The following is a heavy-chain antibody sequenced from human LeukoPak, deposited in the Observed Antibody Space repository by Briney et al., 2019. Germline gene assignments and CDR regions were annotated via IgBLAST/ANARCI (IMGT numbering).Heavy chain of an antibody. CDR2: ISSDGTTE. Sequence: GGSLRLSCAGSGFTFASYAVHWVRQAPGKRLEWVAFISSDGTTEHYRGSVKGRFTLSGDNSKNTVSLQMSSLGTEDTAVHSCARGRDSGSFIIDYWGQGTLVTVSS. CDR1: GFTFASYA. V-gene: IGHV3-30-3*01. J-gene: IGHJ4*02. CDR3: ARGRDSGSFIIDY. D-gene: IGHD3-10*01.